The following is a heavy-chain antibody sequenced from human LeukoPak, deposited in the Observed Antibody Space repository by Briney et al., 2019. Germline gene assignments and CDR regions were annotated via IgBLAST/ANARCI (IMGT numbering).Heavy chain of an antibody. V-gene: IGHV1-18*01. J-gene: IGHJ4*02. CDR2: ISAYNGNT. CDR1: GYTFTSYG. D-gene: IGHD1-26*01. CDR3: PREDSGSYDY. Sequence: GASVTVSYMASGYTFTSYGIRGVGQAPGQGGEWMGWISAYNGNTNYAQKLQGRVTITTDTVTSTVHTELRSLRSDDTSVYYCPREDSGSYDYWGQGTLVTVSS.